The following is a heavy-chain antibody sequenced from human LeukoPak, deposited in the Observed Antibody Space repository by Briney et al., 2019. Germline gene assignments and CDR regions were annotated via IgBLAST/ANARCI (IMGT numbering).Heavy chain of an antibody. CDR1: GVTISSYD. CDR3: ARSNPWSCYYSGAFDI. V-gene: IGHV4-4*07. D-gene: IGHD3-3*01. J-gene: IGHJ3*02. CDR2: IYTSGST. Sequence: PSETLSLTCTASGVTISSYDRNWIRQPAGKGLEWIARIYTSGSTNYYPSLQSRVTMSVDTSMYQFSLKLSSVTAAVTAVYYCARSNPWSCYYSGAFDIWGQGTMVTVSS.